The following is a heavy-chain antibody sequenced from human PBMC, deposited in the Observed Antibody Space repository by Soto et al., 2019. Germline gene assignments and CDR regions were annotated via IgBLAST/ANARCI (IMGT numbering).Heavy chain of an antibody. CDR1: GDSVNNNNYY. CDR3: ARDRGYSTSWGFYYSES. D-gene: IGHD6-13*01. CDR2: VYYSGST. J-gene: IGHJ4*02. Sequence: SETLSLTCSVSGDSVNNNNYYWSSFLQPPGKGPEWIGYVYYSGSTNHNPPLKRRVTISLDTSKNQFYLRLSSVTAVDTAVYYCARDRGYSTSWGFYYSESWGQGXLVTVSS. V-gene: IGHV4-61*01.